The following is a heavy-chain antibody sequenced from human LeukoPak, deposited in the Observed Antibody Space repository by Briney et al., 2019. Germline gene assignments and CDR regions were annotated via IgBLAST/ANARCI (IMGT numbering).Heavy chain of an antibody. D-gene: IGHD6-13*01. CDR2: MNPNSGNT. V-gene: IGHV1-8*03. J-gene: IGHJ4*02. Sequence: ASVKVSCKASGYTFTRYDINWVRQATGQGLEWMGWMNPNSGNTGYAQKFQGRVTITRNTSISTAYMELSSLRSEDTAVYYCARGLDSSSWSRLFDYWGQGTLVTVSS. CDR3: ARGLDSSSWSRLFDY. CDR1: GYTFTRYD.